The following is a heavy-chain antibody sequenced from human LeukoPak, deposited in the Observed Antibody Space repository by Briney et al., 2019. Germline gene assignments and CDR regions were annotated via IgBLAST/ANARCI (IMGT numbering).Heavy chain of an antibody. V-gene: IGHV1-69*13. Sequence: SVKVSCKASGGTFIIYAISWVRQAPGQGLEWMGGIISIFGTANYAQKFQGRVTITADESTRTAYMELSSLRSEDTAVYYCARQSSSGGVLWGQGTTVTVSS. CDR3: ARQSSSGGVL. CDR1: GGTFIIYA. CDR2: IISIFGTA. J-gene: IGHJ6*02. D-gene: IGHD3-16*01.